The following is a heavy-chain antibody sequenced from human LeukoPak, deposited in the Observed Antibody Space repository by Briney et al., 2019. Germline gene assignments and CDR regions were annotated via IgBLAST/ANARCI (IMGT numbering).Heavy chain of an antibody. V-gene: IGHV4-59*08. CDR3: ARHDGLLPYYFDY. Sequence: PSETLSLTCTVPGGSINSYYWSWIRQPPGKGLEWIGYIYYTGSTNYDPSLKGRVTISVDTSKNQFSLKLSSVTAADTAVYYCARHDGLLPYYFDYWGQGTLVTVSS. J-gene: IGHJ4*02. CDR1: GGSINSYY. CDR2: IYYTGST. D-gene: IGHD3-9*01.